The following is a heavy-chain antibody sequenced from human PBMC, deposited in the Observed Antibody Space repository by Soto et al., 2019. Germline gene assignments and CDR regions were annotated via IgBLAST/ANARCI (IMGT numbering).Heavy chain of an antibody. J-gene: IGHJ5*02. Sequence: EVLLLESGGGVVRPGGSLRLSCAASGFTFGDYVMNWVRQSQGKGLEWVSSIGGRDGSTYYADSVKGRITISRDNFKNTVFVQMEGLTGEDTAVYYCAKGPSVSRNGGPPPNWFNPWGQGTQVIVSS. CDR3: AKGPSVSRNGGPPPNWFNP. D-gene: IGHD1-1*01. V-gene: IGHV3-23*01. CDR2: IGGRDGST. CDR1: GFTFGDYV.